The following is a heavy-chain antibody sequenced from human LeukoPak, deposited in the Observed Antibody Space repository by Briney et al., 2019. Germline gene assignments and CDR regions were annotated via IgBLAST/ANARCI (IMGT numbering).Heavy chain of an antibody. D-gene: IGHD5-12*01. Sequence: SGTLSLTCAVSGASISSNNWWTWVRQPPGKGLEWIGEIYHGGSTNYNTSLRSRVTISVDKSNNQFSLNLTSVTAADTSVYYCATNSGWRLDYWGQGALVTVSS. CDR3: ATNSGWRLDY. CDR1: GASISSNNW. CDR2: IYHGGST. J-gene: IGHJ4*02. V-gene: IGHV4-4*02.